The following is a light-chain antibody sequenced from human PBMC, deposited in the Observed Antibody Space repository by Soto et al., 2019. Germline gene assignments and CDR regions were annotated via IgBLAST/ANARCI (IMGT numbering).Light chain of an antibody. CDR2: GAS. J-gene: IGKJ5*01. Sequence: EIMMTQSPPTLSVSPGETATLSCRDSQSVSSSLAWYQQKPGQAPRLLIYGASTRATGTPARFSGSGSGTDFTLTISRLQSEDFAVYFCQQYKTWPPITFGQGTRLAIK. V-gene: IGKV3-15*01. CDR3: QQYKTWPPIT. CDR1: QSVSSS.